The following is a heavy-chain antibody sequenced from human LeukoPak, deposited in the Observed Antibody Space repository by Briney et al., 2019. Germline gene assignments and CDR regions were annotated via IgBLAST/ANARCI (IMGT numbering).Heavy chain of an antibody. CDR1: GFTFSSYG. J-gene: IGHJ4*02. CDR3: AKDGYCTNGVCLV. Sequence: GGSLRLSCAASGFTFSSYGMHWVRQAPGKGLEWVAFIRYDGSNKYYADSVKGRFTISRDNSKNTLYLQMNSLRAEDTAVYYCAKDGYCTNGVCLVWGQGTLVIVSS. V-gene: IGHV3-30*02. CDR2: IRYDGSNK. D-gene: IGHD2-8*01.